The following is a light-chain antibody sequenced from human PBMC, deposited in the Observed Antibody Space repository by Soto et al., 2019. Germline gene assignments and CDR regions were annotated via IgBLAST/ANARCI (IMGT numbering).Light chain of an antibody. CDR1: QSMRTY. V-gene: IGKV1-39*01. J-gene: IGKJ2*01. Sequence: DIQMTQSPSSLSASVGDRVTITCRASQSMRTYLNWYQQKPGKAPKLLIYAASSLQSGVPSRFSGSGSGTDFTLTISSLQPEDAATYFYQQSFNTPYTFGQGTKLEIK. CDR3: QQSFNTPYT. CDR2: AAS.